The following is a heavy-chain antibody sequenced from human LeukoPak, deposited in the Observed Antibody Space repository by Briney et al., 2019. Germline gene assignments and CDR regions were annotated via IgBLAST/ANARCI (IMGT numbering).Heavy chain of an antibody. D-gene: IGHD1-26*01. CDR3: VKDLGNYFDS. Sequence: GGSLRLSCAASGFTFTNYALSWVRQAPGEGLEWVATVSLSGSNTYYAASVKGRFTISRDNSRNTLYLQMNSLRADDTALFHCVKDLGNYFDSWGQGTLVTVSS. V-gene: IGHV3-23*01. CDR2: VSLSGSNT. CDR1: GFTFTNYA. J-gene: IGHJ4*02.